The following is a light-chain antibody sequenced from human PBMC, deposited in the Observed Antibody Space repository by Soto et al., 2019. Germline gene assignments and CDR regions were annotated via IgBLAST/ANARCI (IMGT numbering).Light chain of an antibody. J-gene: IGLJ1*01. V-gene: IGLV2-14*01. CDR1: TSDVGGYNY. CDR2: EVS. Sequence: QSVLTQPASVSGSPGQSITISCTGTTSDVGGYNYVSWYQQHPGKAPKLLIYEVSNRPPGVSNRFSGSKSGNTASLTISGLQAEDEAAYYCFSYTTSSAPYVFGTGTKVTVL. CDR3: FSYTTSSAPYV.